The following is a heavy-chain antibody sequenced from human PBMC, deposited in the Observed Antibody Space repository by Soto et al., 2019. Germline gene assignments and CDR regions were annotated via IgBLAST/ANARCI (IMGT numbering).Heavy chain of an antibody. Sequence: VQVEESGGGLVLPGGSLRLSCTVSADSEFSFSAQYLDRVRQAPGKGLERVSRSRNRVNNLSTAYAASVQGRFTISRDESKNTLYLQMHSLMTDESTGYYCSRVDPSAKSLDYWGQGTLVTSSS. CDR1: EFSFSAQY. V-gene: IGHV3-72*01. D-gene: IGHD2-15*01. CDR2: SRNRVNNLST. CDR3: SRVDPSAKSLDY. J-gene: IGHJ4*02.